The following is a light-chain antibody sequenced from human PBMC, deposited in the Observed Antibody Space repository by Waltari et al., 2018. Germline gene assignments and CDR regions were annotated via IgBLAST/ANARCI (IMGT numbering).Light chain of an antibody. CDR1: SSDVGRYKY. CDR3: SSYTADTTRV. CDR2: DVN. Sequence: QSPLTQPASVSGSPGQSITISCSGTSSDVGRYKYVSWFQQLPGKAPKLMIYDVNNRPPGVSTRFSGSKSGNTASLTISGLQAEDEADYYCSSYTADTTRVFGGGTKLTVL. V-gene: IGLV2-14*03. J-gene: IGLJ3*02.